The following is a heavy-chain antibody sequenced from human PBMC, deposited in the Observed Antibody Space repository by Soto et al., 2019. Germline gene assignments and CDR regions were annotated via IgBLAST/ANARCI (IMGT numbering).Heavy chain of an antibody. D-gene: IGHD3-9*01. V-gene: IGHV1-18*01. CDR1: GYTFTSYG. CDR2: ISAYNGNT. CDR3: AKGGLRYFDWLSPITGGKYYYGMEV. J-gene: IGHJ6*01. Sequence: ASVKVSCKASGYTFTSYGISWVRQAPGQGLEWMGWISAYNGNTNYAQKLQGRVTMTTDTSTSTAYMELRSLRSDDTAVYYCAKGGLRYFDWLSPITGGKYYYGMEVWGQGTTDIVTS.